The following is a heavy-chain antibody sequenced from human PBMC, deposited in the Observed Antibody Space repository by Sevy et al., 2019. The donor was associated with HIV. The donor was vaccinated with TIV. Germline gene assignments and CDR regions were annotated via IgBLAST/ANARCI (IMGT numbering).Heavy chain of an antibody. Sequence: GGSLRLSCSASGFTFSSYAMHWVRQAPGKGLEYVSAISSNGGSTYYADSVKGRFTISRDNSKNTLYLQMSSLRAEDTAVYYCVKEKDVVVTAKGPSVAFDIWGQGTMVTVSS. CDR1: GFTFSSYA. CDR2: ISSNGGST. V-gene: IGHV3-64D*06. J-gene: IGHJ3*02. CDR3: VKEKDVVVTAKGPSVAFDI. D-gene: IGHD2-21*02.